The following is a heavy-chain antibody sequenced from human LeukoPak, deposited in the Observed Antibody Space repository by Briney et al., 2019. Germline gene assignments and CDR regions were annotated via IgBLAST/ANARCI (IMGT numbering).Heavy chain of an antibody. CDR3: ARGCLYYYDSSGYCHFDY. V-gene: IGHV1-18*01. CDR1: GYTFTSYG. Sequence: ASVKVSCKASGYTFTSYGISWVRQAPGQGLEWMGWISAYSGDTNYAQKFQGRATMTTDTSTSTAYMELRSLSSDDTAVYYCARGCLYYYDSSGYCHFDYWGQGTLVTVSS. J-gene: IGHJ4*02. CDR2: ISAYSGDT. D-gene: IGHD3-22*01.